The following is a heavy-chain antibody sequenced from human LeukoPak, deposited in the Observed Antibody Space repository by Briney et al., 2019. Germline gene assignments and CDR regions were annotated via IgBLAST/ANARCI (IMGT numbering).Heavy chain of an antibody. CDR2: ISSSGNKI. CDR3: ARLRGYSYGYGDY. CDR1: GFTFSSYS. J-gene: IGHJ4*02. D-gene: IGHD5-18*01. V-gene: IGHV3-48*01. Sequence: GGSLRLSCAASGFTFSSYSMNWVRQAPGKGLEWVSYISSSGNKIDYADSVKGRFTICRDKAKNSLYLQMVSLRAEDTAVYYCARLRGYSYGYGDYWGQGTLVTVSS.